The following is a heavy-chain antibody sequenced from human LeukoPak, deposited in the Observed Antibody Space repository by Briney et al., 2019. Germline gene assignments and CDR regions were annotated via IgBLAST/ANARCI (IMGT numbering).Heavy chain of an antibody. J-gene: IGHJ4*02. CDR1: GGSISSSSYY. V-gene: IGHV4-39*07. D-gene: IGHD5-12*01. CDR3: ARSSGNSGYDGGFDY. CDR2: IYYSGST. Sequence: PSETLSLTCTVSGGSISSSSYYWGWIRQPPGKGLEWIGSIYYSGSTYYIPSLKSRVTISVDTSKNQFSLKLSSVTAADTAVYYCARSSGNSGYDGGFDYWGQGTLVTVSS.